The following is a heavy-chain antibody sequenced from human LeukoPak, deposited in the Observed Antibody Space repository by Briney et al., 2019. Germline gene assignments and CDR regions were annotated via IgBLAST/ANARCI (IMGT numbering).Heavy chain of an antibody. J-gene: IGHJ5*02. CDR2: INAGNGDT. CDR1: GYTFTRHA. Sequence: ASVKVSCKASGYTFTRHAIHWVRQAPGQRLEWMGWINAGNGDTKYSQKFQGRVTFTGDASASTAYMELSSLKSEDTAVYYCATVTRGTTLDHWGQGTLVTVSS. V-gene: IGHV1-3*01. D-gene: IGHD4-23*01. CDR3: ATVTRGTTLDH.